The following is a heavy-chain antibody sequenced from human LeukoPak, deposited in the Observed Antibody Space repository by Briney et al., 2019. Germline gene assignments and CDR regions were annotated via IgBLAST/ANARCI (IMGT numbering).Heavy chain of an antibody. CDR3: ARGRNLAA. Sequence: PGGSLRLSCAASGFTFSSYWMSWVRQAPGKGLEWVANIKEDGSEKYYADSVKGRFTISRDNAKKSLFLQMNSLRVEDTAVYYCARGRNLAAWGQGTTVTVSS. CDR2: IKEDGSEK. CDR1: GFTFSSYW. V-gene: IGHV3-7*01. J-gene: IGHJ6*02.